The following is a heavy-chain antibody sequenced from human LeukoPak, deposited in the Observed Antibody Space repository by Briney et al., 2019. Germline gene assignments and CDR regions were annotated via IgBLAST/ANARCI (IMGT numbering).Heavy chain of an antibody. V-gene: IGHV1-2*02. CDR3: ARGRGHELERLNWFDP. CDR1: GYTFTGYY. J-gene: IGHJ5*02. CDR2: INPNSGGT. Sequence: GASVKVSCKASGYTFTGYYMHWVLQAPGQGLEWMGWINPNSGGTDYAQKFQGRVTMTGDTSISTAYMELSRLRSDDTAVYYCARGRGHELERLNWFDPWGQGTLVTVSS. D-gene: IGHD1-1*01.